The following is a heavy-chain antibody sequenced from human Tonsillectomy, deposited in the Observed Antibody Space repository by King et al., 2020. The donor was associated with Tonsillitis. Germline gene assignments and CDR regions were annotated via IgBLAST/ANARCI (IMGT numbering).Heavy chain of an antibody. CDR2: ISGSGGST. CDR3: PNFWTPLRFRVRKPLA. CDR1: GFTFSHYA. Sequence: VQLVESGGGLVQPGGSLRLSCAASGFTFSHYAMSWVRQAPGKGLEWVSAISGSGGSTYYADSVKGRFTISRDTSKNTLYLQMNSLRAEDTAVYYCPNFWTPLRFRVRKPLAWGQGTLVTVSS. J-gene: IGHJ5*02. V-gene: IGHV3-23*04. D-gene: IGHD3/OR15-3a*01.